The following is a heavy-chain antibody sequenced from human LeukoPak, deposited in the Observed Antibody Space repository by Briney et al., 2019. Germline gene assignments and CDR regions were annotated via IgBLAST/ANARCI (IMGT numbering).Heavy chain of an antibody. D-gene: IGHD3-3*01. CDR1: GGTFSSYA. CDR3: ARVPAEAYYDFWSGYYNFDY. CDR2: IIPILSIA. V-gene: IGHV1-69*04. Sequence: VASVKVSCKASGGTFSSYAISWVRQAPGQGLEWMGRIIPILSIANYAQKFQGRVTITADKSTSTAYMELSRLRSDDTAVYYCARVPAEAYYDFWSGYYNFDYWGQGTLVTVSS. J-gene: IGHJ4*02.